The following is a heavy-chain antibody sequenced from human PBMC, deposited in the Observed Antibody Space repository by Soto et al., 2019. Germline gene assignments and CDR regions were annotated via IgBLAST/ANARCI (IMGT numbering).Heavy chain of an antibody. CDR1: GFTFSSYA. V-gene: IGHV3-23*04. Sequence: EGQLVESRGGLVQPGGSLRLSCEGSGFTFSSYALSWVRLRPGRGLEWVAWISGSGTGTNSADSVKGRFTITRDNSKTTVYLQMSSLTVEDTAVYYCAKERTGSNHYYGMDVWGQGTAVTVSS. J-gene: IGHJ6*02. CDR2: ISGSGTGT. CDR3: AKERTGSNHYYGMDV. D-gene: IGHD1-26*01.